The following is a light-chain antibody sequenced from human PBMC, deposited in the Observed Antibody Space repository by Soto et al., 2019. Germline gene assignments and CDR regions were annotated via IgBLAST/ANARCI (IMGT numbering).Light chain of an antibody. J-gene: IGKJ1*01. V-gene: IGKV3-20*01. Sequence: EIVLTQSPGTLSLSLGERATLSCRASQSVSSSYLAWYQQKPGQAPRLFIYGASTTASGIPARFSASGSGTEFTLTISDVQPEDFAVYYCHQRQSWPRTFGQGTKVDIK. CDR1: QSVSSSY. CDR2: GAS. CDR3: HQRQSWPRT.